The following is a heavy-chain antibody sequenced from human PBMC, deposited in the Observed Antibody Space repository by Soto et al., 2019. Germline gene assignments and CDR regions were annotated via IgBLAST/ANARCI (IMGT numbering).Heavy chain of an antibody. D-gene: IGHD3-3*01. CDR1: GFTFSNYA. J-gene: IGHJ6*02. CDR3: ARDWTGDTCPCLDV. V-gene: IGHV3-23*01. CDR2: FSGSGGST. Sequence: VQLLESGGGLVQPGGSLRLSCAAAGFTFSNYALTWVRQSPGKGLEWVSTFSGSGGSTYYADSVRGRFTISRDNSKNTLFLQMTSLRVEDTAIYYCARDWTGDTCPCLDVWGQGTTVSVSS.